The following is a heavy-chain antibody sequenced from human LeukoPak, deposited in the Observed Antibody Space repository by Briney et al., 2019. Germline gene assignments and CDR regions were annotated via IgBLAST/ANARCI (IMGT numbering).Heavy chain of an antibody. Sequence: SETLSLTCTVSGGSISSGDYYWSWIRQPPGKGLEWIGYIYYSGSTYYNPSLKSRVTISVDTSKNQFSLKLSSVTAADTAVYYRAREDIVATIPAWGQGTLVTVSS. J-gene: IGHJ4*02. CDR3: AREDIVATIPA. V-gene: IGHV4-30-4*01. CDR2: IYYSGST. CDR1: GGSISSGDYY. D-gene: IGHD5-12*01.